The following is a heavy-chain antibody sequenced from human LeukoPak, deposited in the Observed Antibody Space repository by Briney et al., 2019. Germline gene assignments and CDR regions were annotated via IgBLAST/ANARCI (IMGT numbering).Heavy chain of an antibody. D-gene: IGHD2-2*01. J-gene: IGHJ3*02. CDR3: AVDCSSPSCYGQSAFDI. CDR2: IKSKTDGGTT. CDR1: GFTFSNAW. V-gene: IGHV3-15*01. Sequence: GGSLSLSCAASGFTFSNAWMSWVRQAPGKGLEWVGRIKSKTDGGTTDYAAPVKGRFTTSRDNSRNTLYLQLNSLRAEDTAIYYCAVDCSSPSCYGQSAFDIWGQGTMVTVSS.